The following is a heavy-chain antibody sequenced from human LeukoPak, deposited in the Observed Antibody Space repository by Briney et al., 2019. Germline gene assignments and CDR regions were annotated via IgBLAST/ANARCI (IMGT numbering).Heavy chain of an antibody. CDR3: ARSGEEATIFGVVLY. J-gene: IGHJ4*02. CDR2: IYHSGST. CDR1: GYSISSGYY. V-gene: IGHV4-38-2*02. D-gene: IGHD3-3*01. Sequence: SETLSLTCTVSGYSISSGYYWGWIRQPPGKGLEWIGSIYHSGSTYYNPSLKSRVTISVDTSKNQFSLKLSSVTAADTAVYYCARSGEEATIFGVVLYWGQGTLVTVSS.